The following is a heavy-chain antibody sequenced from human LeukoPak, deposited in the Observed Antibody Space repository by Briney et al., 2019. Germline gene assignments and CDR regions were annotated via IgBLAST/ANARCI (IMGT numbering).Heavy chain of an antibody. D-gene: IGHD3-10*01. V-gene: IGHV4-34*01. CDR2: INHSGST. Sequence: SETLSLTCAVYGGSFSGYYWSWIRQPPGKGLEWIGEINHSGSTNYNPSLKSRVTISVDTSKNQFSLKLSSVTAADTAVYYCARDQRYYGSGSYYKPSAYYYYYMDVWGKGTTVTVSS. CDR1: GGSFSGYY. CDR3: ARDQRYYGSGSYYKPSAYYYYYMDV. J-gene: IGHJ6*03.